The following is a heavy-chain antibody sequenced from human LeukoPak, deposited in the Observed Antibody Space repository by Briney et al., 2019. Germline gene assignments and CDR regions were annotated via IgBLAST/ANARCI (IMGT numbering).Heavy chain of an antibody. V-gene: IGHV3-66*01. CDR2: IYTGGST. D-gene: IGHD3-10*01. CDR1: GFTVSSNH. CDR3: ARGGYSGSGNYFDY. J-gene: IGHJ4*02. Sequence: PGGSLRLSCAASGFTVSSNHMSWVRQAPGKGLEWVSVIYTGGSTYYADSVKGRFTISGDNSKNTLYLQMNSLRAEDTAVYYCARGGYSGSGNYFDYWGQGTLVTVSS.